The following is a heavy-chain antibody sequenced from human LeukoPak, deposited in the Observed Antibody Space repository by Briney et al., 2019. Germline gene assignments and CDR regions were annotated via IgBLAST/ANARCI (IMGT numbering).Heavy chain of an antibody. CDR3: TKWYGSGSYYLQVD. CDR2: IKSKTDGGTT. Sequence: PGGSLRLSCAASGFTFSNAWMSWVRQAPGKGLEWVGRIKSKTDGGTTDYAAPVKGRFTISRDDSKNTLYLQMNSLKTEDTAVYYCTKWYGSGSYYLQVDWGQGTLVTVSS. V-gene: IGHV3-15*01. CDR1: GFTFSNAW. D-gene: IGHD3-10*01. J-gene: IGHJ4*02.